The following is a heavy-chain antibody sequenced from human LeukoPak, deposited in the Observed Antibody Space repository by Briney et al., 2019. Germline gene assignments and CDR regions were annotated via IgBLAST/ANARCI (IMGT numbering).Heavy chain of an antibody. CDR3: ARVSPSVIVVVPAAIGWFDP. CDR2: IIPIFGTA. D-gene: IGHD2-2*01. Sequence: SVKVSCKASGCTFSSYAISWVRQAPGQGLEWMGGIIPIFGTANYAQKFQGRVTITTDESTSTAYMELSSLRSEDTAVYYCARVSPSVIVVVPAAIGWFDPWGQGTLVTVSS. CDR1: GCTFSSYA. V-gene: IGHV1-69*05. J-gene: IGHJ5*02.